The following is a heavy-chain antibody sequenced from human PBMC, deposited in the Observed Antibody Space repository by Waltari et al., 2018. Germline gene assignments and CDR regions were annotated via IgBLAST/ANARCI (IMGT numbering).Heavy chain of an antibody. D-gene: IGHD4-4*01. V-gene: IGHV3-23*01. CDR3: AKVRGNPNNYHDY. J-gene: IGHJ4*02. Sequence: EVQLLESGGGLVQPGGSLRLSCPAPGFHFSSFTMSWVRQAPGKGLEWVSAISGSGGGTYYADSVKGRLTISRDNSRNTLYLQMNSLRAEDTAVYYCAKVRGNPNNYHDYWGQGTLVTVSS. CDR2: ISGSGGGT. CDR1: GFHFSSFT.